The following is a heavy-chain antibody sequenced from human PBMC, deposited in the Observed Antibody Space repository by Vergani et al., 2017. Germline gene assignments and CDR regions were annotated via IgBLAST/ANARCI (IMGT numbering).Heavy chain of an antibody. J-gene: IGHJ4*02. CDR3: AXRVGYYYDSSGNYYFDY. CDR2: MNPNIGNT. V-gene: IGHV1-8*01. CDR1: GYTFTSYD. Sequence: QVQLVQSGAEVKKPGASVKVSCKASGYTFTSYDINWVRQATGQGIEWRGGMNPNIGNTGYAQKFQGRGTMTRHTSISTAYMELTSLRSEDTAVYYCAXRVGYYYDSSGNYYFDYWGQGTLVTVSS. D-gene: IGHD3-22*01.